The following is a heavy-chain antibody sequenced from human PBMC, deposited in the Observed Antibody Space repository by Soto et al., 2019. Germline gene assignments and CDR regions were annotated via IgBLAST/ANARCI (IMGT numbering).Heavy chain of an antibody. CDR1: GYAFTTYG. J-gene: IGHJ4*02. CDR3: ARGRYGDY. D-gene: IGHD1-1*01. CDR2: ISAHNGNT. Sequence: QVHLVQSGAEVKKPGASVKVSCQGSGYAFTTYGITWVRQAPGQGLEWMGWISAHNGNTNYAQKLQGRVTVTRDTSTSTAYMELRSLRYADPAVYYCARGRYGDYWGQGALVTVSS. V-gene: IGHV1-18*01.